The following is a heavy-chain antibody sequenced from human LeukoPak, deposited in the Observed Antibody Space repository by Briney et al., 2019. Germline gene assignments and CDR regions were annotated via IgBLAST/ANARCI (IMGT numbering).Heavy chain of an antibody. CDR2: ISSSGNTI. CDR3: ARTVARIGY. CDR1: GFTFSSYE. D-gene: IGHD4-23*01. J-gene: IGHJ4*02. Sequence: AGSLRLSCAASGFTFSSYEMNWVRQAPGKGLEWVSHISSSGNTIYYTDSVKGRFTISRDNSKNLLYLQMNSLKAEDTAIYYCARTVARIGYWGQGTLVAVSS. V-gene: IGHV3-48*03.